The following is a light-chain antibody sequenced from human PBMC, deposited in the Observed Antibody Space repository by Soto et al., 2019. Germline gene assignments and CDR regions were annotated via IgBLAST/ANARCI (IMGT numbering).Light chain of an antibody. CDR3: SSYTNSDTLV. CDR2: EVS. CDR1: SSDVGGYNY. J-gene: IGLJ3*02. V-gene: IGLV2-14*01. Sequence: QSVLTQPASVSGSPGQSITISCTGTSSDVGGYNYVSWYQQHPGKAPKLMIYEVSYRPSGISTRFSGSKSGNTASLTISGLQAEDEADYYCSSYTNSDTLVFGGGTKVTVL.